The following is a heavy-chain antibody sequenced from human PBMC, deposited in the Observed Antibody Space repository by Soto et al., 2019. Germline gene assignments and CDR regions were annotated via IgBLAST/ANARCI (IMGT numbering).Heavy chain of an antibody. Sequence: GGSLRLSCAASGFTFDDYAMHWVRQAPGKGLEWVSGISWNSGSIGYADSVKGRFTISRDNAKNSLYLQMNSLRAEDTALYYCAKSRRQWLSDDAFDIWGQGTMVTVSS. CDR3: AKSRRQWLSDDAFDI. CDR2: ISWNSGSI. V-gene: IGHV3-9*01. J-gene: IGHJ3*02. D-gene: IGHD6-19*01. CDR1: GFTFDDYA.